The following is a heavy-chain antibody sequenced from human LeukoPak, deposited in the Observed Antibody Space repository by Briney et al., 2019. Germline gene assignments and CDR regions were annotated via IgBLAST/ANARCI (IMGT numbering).Heavy chain of an antibody. CDR2: IYTSGST. V-gene: IGHV4-4*07. D-gene: IGHD3-10*01. CDR3: ARDRITMVRGANYFDY. CDR1: GGSISSYY. J-gene: IGHJ4*02. Sequence: PSETLSLTCTVSGGSISSYYWSWIRQPAGKGLEWIGRIYTSGSTNYNPSLKSRVTMSVDTSKNQFSLKLSSVTAADTAVYYCARDRITMVRGANYFDYWGQGTLVTVSS.